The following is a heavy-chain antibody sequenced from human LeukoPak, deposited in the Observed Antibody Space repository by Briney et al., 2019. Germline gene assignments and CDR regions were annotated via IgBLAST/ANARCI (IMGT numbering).Heavy chain of an antibody. V-gene: IGHV1-3*03. CDR2: INAGNGNT. CDR3: ASSRGYNNGYRALELPPSPVD. D-gene: IGHD5-18*01. J-gene: IGHJ4*02. CDR1: VHTFTSYA. Sequence: ASVKVSCKASVHTFTSYAMHGVRQAPGQRLECMGWINAGNGNTKYSQEFQGRVTITRDTSASTAYMELSSLRSEDMAVYYCASSRGYNNGYRALELPPSPVDWGQGTLVTVSS.